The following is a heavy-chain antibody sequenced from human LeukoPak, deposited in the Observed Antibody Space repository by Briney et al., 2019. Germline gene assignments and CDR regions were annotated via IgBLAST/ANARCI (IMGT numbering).Heavy chain of an antibody. CDR2: IYYTGST. J-gene: IGHJ5*02. CDR3: ARHGPYLGRLAWFDP. D-gene: IGHD1-26*01. CDR1: SGSISSYY. Sequence: SETLSLTCTVSSGSISSYYWSWIRQPPGKGLEWIGYIYYTGSTNYNPSLKSRVTISVDTSKNPFSLNLSSVTAADTAVYYCARHGPYLGRLAWFDPWGQGTLVPVSS. V-gene: IGHV4-59*08.